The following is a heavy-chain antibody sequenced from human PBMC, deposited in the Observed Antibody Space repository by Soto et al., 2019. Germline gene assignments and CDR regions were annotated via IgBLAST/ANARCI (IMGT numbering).Heavy chain of an antibody. Sequence: SETLSLTCTVSGGSISSSSYYWGWIRQPPGKGLEWIGSIYYSGSTYYNPSLKSRVTISVDTSKNQFSRKLSSVTAADTAVYYCARSSAYYYYMDVWGKGTTVTVSS. CDR2: IYYSGST. V-gene: IGHV4-39*01. D-gene: IGHD6-19*01. CDR3: ARSSAYYYYMDV. J-gene: IGHJ6*03. CDR1: GGSISSSSYY.